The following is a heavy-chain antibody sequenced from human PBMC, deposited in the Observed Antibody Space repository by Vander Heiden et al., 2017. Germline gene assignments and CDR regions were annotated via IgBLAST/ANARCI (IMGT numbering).Heavy chain of an antibody. Sequence: QVQLVQSGAEVKKPGPSVKVSCKASGGTFSSYAISWVRQAPGQGLEWMGGIIPIFGTANDAQKFQGRVTITADESTSTAYMELSSLRSEDTAVYYCARGRRRVFSGELLKDAFDIWGQGTMVTVSS. D-gene: IGHD1-26*01. CDR3: ARGRRRVFSGELLKDAFDI. CDR2: IIPIFGTA. J-gene: IGHJ3*02. CDR1: GGTFSSYA. V-gene: IGHV1-69*01.